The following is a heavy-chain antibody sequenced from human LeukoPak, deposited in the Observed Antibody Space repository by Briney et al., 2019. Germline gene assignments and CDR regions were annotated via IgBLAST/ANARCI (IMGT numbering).Heavy chain of an antibody. Sequence: AGSLRLSCAASGFTFSSYWMSWVRQAPGKGLEWVAHIKQDGNEKYYVDSVKGRFTISRDNAKNSLYPQMNSLRAEDTAVYYCASFPFHWGQGTLVTVSS. J-gene: IGHJ4*02. CDR3: ASFPFH. V-gene: IGHV3-7*01. CDR2: IKQDGNEK. CDR1: GFTFSSYW. D-gene: IGHD2-21*01.